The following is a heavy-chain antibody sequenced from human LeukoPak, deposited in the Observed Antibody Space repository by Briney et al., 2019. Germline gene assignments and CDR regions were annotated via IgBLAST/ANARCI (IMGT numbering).Heavy chain of an antibody. CDR2: ISGSGGST. CDR3: AKHPSYCSGGSCLLYFDY. CDR1: GFTFSSYA. J-gene: IGHJ4*02. D-gene: IGHD2-15*01. Sequence: GGSLSLSCAASGFTFSSYAMSWVRQAPGKGLGWVSAISGSGGSTYYADSVKGRFTISRDNSKNTLYLQMNSLRAEDTAVYYCAKHPSYCSGGSCLLYFDYWGQGTLVTVSS. V-gene: IGHV3-23*01.